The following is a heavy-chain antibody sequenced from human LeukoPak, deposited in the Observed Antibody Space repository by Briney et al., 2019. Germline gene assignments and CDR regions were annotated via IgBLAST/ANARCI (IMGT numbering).Heavy chain of an antibody. J-gene: IGHJ6*02. D-gene: IGHD3-22*01. Sequence: GGSLRLSCAASGFAFSSYSMNWVRQAPGKGLEWVSSISSNSNYIYYADSVKGRFTISRDNAKNSLYLQMNSLRAEDTAVYYCARIRDYYDSSGYSYGYYGMDVWGQGTTVTVSS. CDR2: ISSNSNYI. CDR3: ARIRDYYDSSGYSYGYYGMDV. CDR1: GFAFSSYS. V-gene: IGHV3-21*01.